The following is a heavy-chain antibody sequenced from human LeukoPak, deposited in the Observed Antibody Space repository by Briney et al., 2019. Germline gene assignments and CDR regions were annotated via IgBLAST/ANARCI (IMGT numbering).Heavy chain of an antibody. CDR1: GGTFSSYA. D-gene: IGHD5-24*01. Sequence: ASVKVSCKASGGTFSSYAISWVRQAPGQGLEWMGRIIPIFGTANYAQKFQGRVTITTDESTSTAYMELSSLRSEDTAVYYCARGDGYNFDYWGQGTLVTVSS. V-gene: IGHV1-69*05. CDR2: IIPIFGTA. CDR3: ARGDGYNFDY. J-gene: IGHJ4*02.